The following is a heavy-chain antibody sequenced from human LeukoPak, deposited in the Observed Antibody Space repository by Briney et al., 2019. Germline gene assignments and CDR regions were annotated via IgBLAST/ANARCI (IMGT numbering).Heavy chain of an antibody. J-gene: IGHJ4*02. CDR3: AGRSGPDDY. CDR2: ITSDSDTI. D-gene: IGHD2-15*01. V-gene: IGHV3-48*01. Sequence: GGSLRLSCAASAFTFSTYSMNWVRQGPGKGLEWISYITSDSDTIYIADSVKGRFTISRDNAKNSLYLQMNSLRVEDTAVYYCAGRSGPDDYWGQGTLVTVSS. CDR1: AFTFSTYS.